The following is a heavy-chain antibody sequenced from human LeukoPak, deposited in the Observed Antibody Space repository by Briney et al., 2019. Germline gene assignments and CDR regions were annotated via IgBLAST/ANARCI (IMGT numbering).Heavy chain of an antibody. CDR3: ATIEAVRFHY. CDR1: GFTFSSYT. D-gene: IGHD6-19*01. CDR2: ITSRSSYI. V-gene: IGHV3-21*01. Sequence: PGGSLRLSCAASGFTFSSYTMNWVRQAPGKGLEWVSSITSRSSYIYYVDSVKGRFTISRDNAKNSLYLQMNSLRAEDTAVYYCATIEAVRFHYWGQGTLVTVSS. J-gene: IGHJ4*02.